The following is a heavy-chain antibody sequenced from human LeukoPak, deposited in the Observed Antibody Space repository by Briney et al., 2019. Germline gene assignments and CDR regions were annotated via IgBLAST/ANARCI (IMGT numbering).Heavy chain of an antibody. V-gene: IGHV2-5*02. CDR1: GFSLSTSGVH. CDR3: AHSPLVTRFDY. CDR2: IYWDDDR. D-gene: IGHD4-23*01. Sequence: ESGPTLVKPTQTLTLTCTFSGFSLSTSGVHVAWIRQPPGKALEWLALIYWDDDRRYSPSLKRRLTVTKDTSKNQVVLTMTNMDPVDTATYYCAHSPLVTRFDYWGQGTPVTVSS. J-gene: IGHJ4*02.